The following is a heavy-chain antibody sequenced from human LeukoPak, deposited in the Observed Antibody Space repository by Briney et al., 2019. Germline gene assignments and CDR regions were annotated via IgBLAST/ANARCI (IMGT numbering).Heavy chain of an antibody. D-gene: IGHD2-2*01. CDR3: ARGRRYCSSTSCLLAWFDP. CDR2: IYYSGST. Sequence: SETLSLTCTVSGGSISSYYWSWIRQPPGKGLEWIGYIYYSGSTNYNPSLKSRVTISVDTSKNQFPLKLSSVTAADTAVYYCARGRRYCSSTSCLLAWFDPWGQGTLVTVSS. CDR1: GGSISSYY. V-gene: IGHV4-59*01. J-gene: IGHJ5*02.